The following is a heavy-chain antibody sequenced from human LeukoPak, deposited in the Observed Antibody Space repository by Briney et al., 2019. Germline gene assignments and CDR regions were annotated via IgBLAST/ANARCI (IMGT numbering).Heavy chain of an antibody. CDR3: AKSAVAVGLGAFDV. J-gene: IGHJ3*01. V-gene: IGHV3-23*01. CDR2: INQGGDT. D-gene: IGHD3-16*01. Sequence: PGGSLRLSCAASGFTFSIYTMSCVRQAPGKGLEWVSAINQGGDTSYAASVKGHFTISRDNSKNTLYLQMNSLRVEDTAVYFCAKSAVAVGLGAFDVWGRGTVVTVSS. CDR1: GFTFSIYT.